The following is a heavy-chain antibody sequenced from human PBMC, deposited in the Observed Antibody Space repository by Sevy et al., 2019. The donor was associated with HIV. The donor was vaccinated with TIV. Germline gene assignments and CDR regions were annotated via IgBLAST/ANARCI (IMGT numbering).Heavy chain of an antibody. CDR3: ARAFSGGSYYRAPHAFDI. D-gene: IGHD1-26*01. V-gene: IGHV3-30-3*01. CDR1: GFTFSSYA. CDR2: ISYDGSNK. J-gene: IGHJ3*02. Sequence: GGSLRLSCAASGFTFSSYAMHWVRQAPGKGLEWVAVISYDGSNKYYADSVKGRFTISRDNSKNTLYLQMNSLRAEDTAVYYCARAFSGGSYYRAPHAFDIWGQGTMVTVSS.